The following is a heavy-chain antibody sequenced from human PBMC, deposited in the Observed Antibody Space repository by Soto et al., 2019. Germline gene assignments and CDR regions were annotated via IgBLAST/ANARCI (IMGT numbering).Heavy chain of an antibody. CDR3: VKDVLTTVAYYFDY. J-gene: IGHJ4*02. CDR1: GFRFDDYG. CDR2: ISRDSRSI. D-gene: IGHD4-17*01. Sequence: GGSLRLSCEVSGFRFDDYGMHWVRQAPGKGLEWIAGISRDSRSISYGASMKGRFTISRDNAKNSLYLQLNSLRADDTAFYYCVKDVLTTVAYYFDYWGQGALVTVSS. V-gene: IGHV3-9*01.